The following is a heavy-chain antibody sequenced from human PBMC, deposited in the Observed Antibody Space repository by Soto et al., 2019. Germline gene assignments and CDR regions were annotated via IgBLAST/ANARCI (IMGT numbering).Heavy chain of an antibody. CDR3: ARSYGSINYYYGMDV. D-gene: IGHD5-18*01. V-gene: IGHV1-3*01. CDR1: GYTFTSYA. J-gene: IGHJ6*02. CDR2: INAGNGNT. Sequence: ASVKVSCKASGYTFTSYAMHWVRQAPGQRLEWMGWINAGNGNTKYSQKFQGRVTITRDTSASTAYMELSNLRSEDMAVYYRARSYGSINYYYGMDVWGQGTTVTVSS.